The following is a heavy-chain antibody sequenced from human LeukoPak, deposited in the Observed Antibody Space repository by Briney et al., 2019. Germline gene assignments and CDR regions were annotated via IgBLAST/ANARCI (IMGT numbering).Heavy chain of an antibody. D-gene: IGHD2-2*02. CDR1: GYTFTSYG. CDR2: ISAYSGNT. Sequence: ASVKVSCKASGYTFTSYGISWVRQAPGQGLEWMGWISAYSGNTNYAQKLQGRDTMTTDTSTSTAYMELRSLRSDDTAVYYCARDYPDIVVVPAAISFQSGFDPWGQGTLVTVSS. CDR3: ARDYPDIVVVPAAISFQSGFDP. V-gene: IGHV1-18*01. J-gene: IGHJ5*02.